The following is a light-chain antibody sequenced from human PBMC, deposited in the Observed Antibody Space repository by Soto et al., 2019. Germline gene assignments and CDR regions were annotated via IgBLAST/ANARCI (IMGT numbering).Light chain of an antibody. J-gene: IGKJ2*01. V-gene: IGKV1-39*01. Sequence: DIQMTQSPSSLSAAAGDRVTITCRASQSISHYLNWYQQKPGKAPKLLLYGASTLQSGVPSRFRGSGSGTDFTLAIDILQPEDFATYYCQQSYTFPYTFGQGTKLEIK. CDR1: QSISHY. CDR2: GAS. CDR3: QQSYTFPYT.